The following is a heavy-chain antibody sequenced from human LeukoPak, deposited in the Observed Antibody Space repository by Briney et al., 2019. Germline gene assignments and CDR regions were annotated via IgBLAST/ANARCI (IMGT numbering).Heavy chain of an antibody. J-gene: IGHJ5*02. CDR1: GFTFSDYY. Sequence: GGSLRLSCAASGFTFSDYYMSWIRQAPGKGLEWVSYISSSGSTIYYADSVKGRFTISRDNAKNSLYLQMNSLRDEDTAVYYCATYDFWSGYPGNWFDPWGQGTLVTVSS. CDR3: ATYDFWSGYPGNWFDP. V-gene: IGHV3-11*04. CDR2: ISSSGSTI. D-gene: IGHD3-3*01.